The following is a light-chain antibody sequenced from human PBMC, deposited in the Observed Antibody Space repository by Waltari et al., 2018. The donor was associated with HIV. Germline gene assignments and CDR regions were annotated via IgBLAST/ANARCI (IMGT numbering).Light chain of an antibody. CDR2: WAS. CDR1: QSVLHSSNRNNY. V-gene: IGKV4-1*01. Sequence: DIVMTQSPDSLVVSLGERATINCKSSQSVLHSSNRNNYLAWYQQKPRQPPKLLIYWASSRGSGVPDRFSGSGSGIDFTLAISSLQAEDVAVYYCQQYFSNPRTFGQGTKVEIK. CDR3: QQYFSNPRT. J-gene: IGKJ1*01.